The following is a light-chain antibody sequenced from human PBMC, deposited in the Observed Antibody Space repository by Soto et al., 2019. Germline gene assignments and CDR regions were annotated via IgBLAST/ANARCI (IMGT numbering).Light chain of an antibody. J-gene: IGKJ5*01. V-gene: IGKV3-15*01. CDR1: QSVSSN. CDR2: GAS. CDR3: QQYNTYST. Sequence: EIVMTQSLATLSVSPGERATLSCRASQSVSSNLAWYQQKPGQAPRLLIYGASTRATGIPARFSGSGSGTEFTLTISSLQSDDFATYYCQQYNTYSTFGQGTRLEIK.